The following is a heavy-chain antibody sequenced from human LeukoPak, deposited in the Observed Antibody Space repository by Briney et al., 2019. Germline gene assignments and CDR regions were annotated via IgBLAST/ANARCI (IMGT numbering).Heavy chain of an antibody. CDR1: GGSINSYY. V-gene: IGHV4-4*07. CDR2: IYSSGST. Sequence: SETLSLTCTVSGGSINSYYWSWIRQPAGKGLEWIGRIYSSGSTNYNPSLKSRVSMSVDTSKNQFSLKLTSVTAADTVVYYCARGGKATVVTMWGQGILVTVSS. J-gene: IGHJ4*02. D-gene: IGHD4-23*01. CDR3: ARGGKATVVTM.